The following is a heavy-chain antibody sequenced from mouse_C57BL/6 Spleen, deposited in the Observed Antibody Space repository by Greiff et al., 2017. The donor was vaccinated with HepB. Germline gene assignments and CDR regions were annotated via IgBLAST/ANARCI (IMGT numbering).Heavy chain of an antibody. CDR2: IYPNNGGN. D-gene: IGHD1-1*01. Sequence: SGPELVKPGASVKMSCKASGYTFTDYYMYWVKQRHGKSLEWIGYIYPNNGGNGYNQKFKGKATLTVDKSSSTAYMELRRLTSEDSAVYYCARRYYGSSAWFACWGQVTLVTVSA. CDR3: ARRYYGSSAWFAC. V-gene: IGHV1-34*01. CDR1: GYTFTDYY. J-gene: IGHJ3*01.